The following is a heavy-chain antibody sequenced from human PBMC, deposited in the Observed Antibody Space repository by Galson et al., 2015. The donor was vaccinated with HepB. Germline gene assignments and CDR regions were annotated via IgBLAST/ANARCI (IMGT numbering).Heavy chain of an antibody. CDR3: ARDAVGATHHNYHDY. CDR2: FSGNNNST. J-gene: IGHJ4*02. Sequence: SLRLSCAASGFIFSSYAMSWVRQAPGKGLEWVSTFSGNNNSTYYADSVKGRFTISRDSSKNTLYLQMNSLRAEDTAVYYCARDAVGATHHNYHDYWAREPWSPSPQ. V-gene: IGHV3-23*01. D-gene: IGHD1-26*01. CDR1: GFIFSSYA.